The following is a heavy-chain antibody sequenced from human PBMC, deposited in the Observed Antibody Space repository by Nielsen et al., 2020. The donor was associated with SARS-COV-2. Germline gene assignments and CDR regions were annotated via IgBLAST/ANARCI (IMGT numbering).Heavy chain of an antibody. J-gene: IGHJ5*02. CDR2: ISAYNGNT. CDR3: ARDPHYYGSGSYSNWFDP. V-gene: IGHV1-18*01. Sequence: ASVKVSCKASGGTFSSYAISWVRQAPGQGLEWMGWISAYNGNTNYAQKLQGRVTMTTDTSTSTAYMELRSLRSDDTAVYYCARDPHYYGSGSYSNWFDPWGQGTLVTVSS. D-gene: IGHD3-10*01. CDR1: GGTFSSYA.